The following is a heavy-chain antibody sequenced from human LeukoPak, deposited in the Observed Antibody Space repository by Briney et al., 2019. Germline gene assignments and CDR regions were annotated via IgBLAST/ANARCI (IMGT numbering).Heavy chain of an antibody. CDR1: GYTFTSYG. CDR2: ISAYNGNT. D-gene: IGHD1-26*01. Sequence: ASVKVSCKASGYTFTSYGISWVRQAPGQGLEWMGWISAYNGNTNYAQKLQGRVTMTADTSTSTAYMELRSLRSDDTAVYYCARDLGGGGSYYNWFDPWGQGTLVTVSS. CDR3: ARDLGGGGSYYNWFDP. J-gene: IGHJ5*02. V-gene: IGHV1-18*01.